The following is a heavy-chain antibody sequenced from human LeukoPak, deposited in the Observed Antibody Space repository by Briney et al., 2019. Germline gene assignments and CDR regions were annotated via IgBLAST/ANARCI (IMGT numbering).Heavy chain of an antibody. Sequence: PSETLSLTCTVSGGPISSYYWSWIRQPPGKGLEWIGYIYYSGSTNYNPSLKSRVTISVDTSKNQFSLKLSSVTAADTAVYYCARAVGYCSGGSCYLRGLDYWGQGTLVTVSS. D-gene: IGHD2-15*01. CDR1: GGPISSYY. CDR2: IYYSGST. J-gene: IGHJ4*02. V-gene: IGHV4-59*12. CDR3: ARAVGYCSGGSCYLRGLDY.